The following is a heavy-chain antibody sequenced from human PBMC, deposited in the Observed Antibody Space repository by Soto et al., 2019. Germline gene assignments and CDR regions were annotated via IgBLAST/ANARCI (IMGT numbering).Heavy chain of an antibody. J-gene: IGHJ4*02. CDR1: GFTFSSYS. V-gene: IGHV3-20*04. CDR2: VNWNGGST. CDR3: VRGASLNFDY. Sequence: GGSLRLSCAASGFTFSSYSMNWVRQAPGKGLEWVSGVNWNGGSTGYADSVKGRFTISRDNAKNSLYLQMNSLRAEDTAFYYCVRGASLNFDYWGQGTLVTVSS. D-gene: IGHD1-26*01.